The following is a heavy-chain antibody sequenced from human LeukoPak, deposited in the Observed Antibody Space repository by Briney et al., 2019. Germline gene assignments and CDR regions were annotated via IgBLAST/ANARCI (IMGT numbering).Heavy chain of an antibody. CDR3: ARDLYGDYSFDY. CDR2: ISSSSYI. J-gene: IGHJ4*02. CDR1: GFTFSSYN. Sequence: GGSLRLSCAASGFTFSSYNMNWVRQAPGMGLEWVSSISSSSYIYYADSVKGRFTISRDNAKNSLYLQMNSLRAEDTAVYYCARDLYGDYSFDYWGQGALVTVSS. V-gene: IGHV3-21*01. D-gene: IGHD4-17*01.